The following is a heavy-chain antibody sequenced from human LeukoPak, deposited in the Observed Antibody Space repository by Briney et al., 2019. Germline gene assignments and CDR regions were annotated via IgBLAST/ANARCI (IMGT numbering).Heavy chain of an antibody. J-gene: IGHJ6*03. CDR2: ISSSSSTI. CDR1: GFPFSSYS. V-gene: IGHV3-48*04. CDR3: ARLGDYEGHYYYMDV. Sequence: GSLKLSCAASGFPFSSYSMNWVRQAPGKGLEWVSYISSSSSTIYYADSVKGRFTISRDNAKNSLYLQMNSLRAEDTAVYYCARLGDYEGHYYYMDVWGKGTTVTVSS. D-gene: IGHD4-17*01.